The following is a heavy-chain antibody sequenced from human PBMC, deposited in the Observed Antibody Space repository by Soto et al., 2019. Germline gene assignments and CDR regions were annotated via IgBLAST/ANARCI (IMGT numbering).Heavy chain of an antibody. J-gene: IGHJ4*02. V-gene: IGHV4-39*01. CDR2: MFYGVST. Sequence: QLQVQESGPGLVKPSETLSLTCTVSGSSINSSGYYWGWIRQPPGKGLEWIGSMFYGVSTYYNPSRRGRVTVSVDTSKNQCSLNLRSVTAADTAVYYCARLPSRHLVDYWGQGTLVTVSS. D-gene: IGHD3-3*02. CDR3: ARLPSRHLVDY. CDR1: GSSINSSGYY.